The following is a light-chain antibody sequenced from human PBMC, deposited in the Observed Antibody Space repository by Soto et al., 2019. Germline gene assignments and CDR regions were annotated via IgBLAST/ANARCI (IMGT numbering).Light chain of an antibody. Sequence: DIQLTQSPSSLSAFVGDRVTITCRASQGISNYLAWYQQKPGKVPKVLIYAASTLQPGVPPRFRGSGSGTDFTLTISSLQPEDVATYYCQKYDNAPLTFGGGTKVDLK. CDR2: AAS. V-gene: IGKV1-27*01. J-gene: IGKJ4*01. CDR3: QKYDNAPLT. CDR1: QGISNY.